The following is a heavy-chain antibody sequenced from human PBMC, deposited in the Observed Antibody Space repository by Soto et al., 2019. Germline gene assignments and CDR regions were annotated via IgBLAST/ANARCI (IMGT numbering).Heavy chain of an antibody. CDR3: AKAGAGYSSSWPNNWFDP. CDR2: ISGSGGST. D-gene: IGHD6-13*01. J-gene: IGHJ5*02. Sequence: EVQLLESGGGLVQPGGSLRLSCAASGFTFSSYAMSWVRQAPGKGLEWVSAISGSGGSTYYADSVKGRFTISRDNSKKTLYLQMNSRRAEDTAVYYCAKAGAGYSSSWPNNWFDPCGEGTLVAVSS. V-gene: IGHV3-23*01. CDR1: GFTFSSYA.